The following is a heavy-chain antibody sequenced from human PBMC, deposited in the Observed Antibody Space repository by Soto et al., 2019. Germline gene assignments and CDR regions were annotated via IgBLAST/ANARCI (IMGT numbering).Heavy chain of an antibody. CDR3: VRGGGGGLFDP. J-gene: IGHJ5*02. V-gene: IGHV3-11*06. Sequence: GGFLRLSCAGSGFTFGDSYMSWIRQAPGKGLEWLSYISPGSRYPAYADSVKGRFTISRDNAKRSLYLQMMSLTAEDTAIYYCVRGGGGGLFDPWGQGTMVTVSS. CDR2: ISPGSRYP. D-gene: IGHD2-15*01. CDR1: GFTFGDSY.